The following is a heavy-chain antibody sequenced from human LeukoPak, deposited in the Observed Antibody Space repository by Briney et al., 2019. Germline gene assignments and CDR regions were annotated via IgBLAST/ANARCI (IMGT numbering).Heavy chain of an antibody. D-gene: IGHD1-26*01. J-gene: IGHJ5*02. V-gene: IGHV1-2*02. CDR2: INPNSGGT. Sequence: ASVKVSCKASGYTSTGYYMHWVRQAPGQGLEWMGWINPNSGGTNYAQKFQGRVTMTRDTSISTAYMELSRLRSDDTAVYYCARDPVGAPSNWFDPRGQGTLVTVSS. CDR1: GYTSTGYY. CDR3: ARDPVGAPSNWFDP.